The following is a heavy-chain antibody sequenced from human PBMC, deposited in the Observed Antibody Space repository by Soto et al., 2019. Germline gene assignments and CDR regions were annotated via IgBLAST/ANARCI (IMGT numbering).Heavy chain of an antibody. D-gene: IGHD6-13*01. V-gene: IGHV3-48*02. CDR1: GFTFRSYR. J-gene: IGHJ4*02. CDR3: ARGIAAAGPGPSDY. CDR2: ISSSSSTI. Sequence: PGGSLRLSCAASGFTFRSYRMNWVRQAPGKGLEWVSYISSSSSTIYYADSVKGRFTISRDNAKNSLYLQMNSLRDEDTAVYYCARGIAAAGPGPSDYWGQGTLVTVSS.